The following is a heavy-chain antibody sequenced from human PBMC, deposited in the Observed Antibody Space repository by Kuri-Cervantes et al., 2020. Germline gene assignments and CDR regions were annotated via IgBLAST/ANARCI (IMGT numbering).Heavy chain of an antibody. CDR3: ARAIVGAGVYYYYGMDV. D-gene: IGHD1-26*01. J-gene: IGHJ6*02. CDR1: GFTFSSYA. V-gene: IGHV3-23*01. Sequence: GGSLRLSCAASGFTFSSYAISWVRQAPGKGLEWVSAISGSGGSTYYADSVKGRFTISRDNSKNTLYLQMNSLRAEDTAVYYCARAIVGAGVYYYYGMDVWGQGTMVTVSS. CDR2: ISGSGGST.